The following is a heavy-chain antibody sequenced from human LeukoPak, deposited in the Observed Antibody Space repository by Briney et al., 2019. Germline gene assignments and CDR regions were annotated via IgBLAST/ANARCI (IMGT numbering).Heavy chain of an antibody. Sequence: GGSLRLSCAASGFTFSSYAMHWVRQAPGKGLEWVAVISCDGSNKYYADSVKGRFTISRDNSKNTLYLQMSSLRAEDTAVYYCAREGGYDFWSGYYYYFDYWGQGTLVTVSS. J-gene: IGHJ4*02. CDR3: AREGGYDFWSGYYYYFDY. V-gene: IGHV3-30-3*01. CDR2: ISCDGSNK. D-gene: IGHD3-3*01. CDR1: GFTFSSYA.